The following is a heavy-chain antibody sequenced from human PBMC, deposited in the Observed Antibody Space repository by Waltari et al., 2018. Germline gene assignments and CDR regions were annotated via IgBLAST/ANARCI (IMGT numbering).Heavy chain of an antibody. D-gene: IGHD2-2*01. V-gene: IGHV1-69*06. CDR2: IVPRLGKK. Sequence: QVHLVQSGAEVRKPGSSVTVSCRASADTFNMYAFNWVRQTPGKRFQWMGGIVPRLGKKNYAQKFQGRVTITAEKSTSTAYMDLRSLSSLDTAVYFCAREPPGPPGLFDAWGQGTPVTVTS. CDR1: ADTFNMYA. J-gene: IGHJ5*02. CDR3: AREPPGPPGLFDA.